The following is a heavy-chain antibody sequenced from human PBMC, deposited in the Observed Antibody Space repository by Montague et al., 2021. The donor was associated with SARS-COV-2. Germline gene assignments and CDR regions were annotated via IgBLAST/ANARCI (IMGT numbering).Heavy chain of an antibody. CDR1: GGSFSGYY. V-gene: IGHV4-34*01. CDR3: ARGRIEVSMVVVVLTGASYYMDV. D-gene: IGHD2-2*01. CDR2: INHSGTT. J-gene: IGHJ6*03. Sequence: SETLSLTCTVYGGSFSGYYWNWIRQSPGKGLEWIAEINHSGTTNYNFNPSLRSRVTISVDTSKNQFSLKLTSVTAADTAVYYCARGRIEVSMVVVVLTGASYYMDVWGKGTTVTVSS.